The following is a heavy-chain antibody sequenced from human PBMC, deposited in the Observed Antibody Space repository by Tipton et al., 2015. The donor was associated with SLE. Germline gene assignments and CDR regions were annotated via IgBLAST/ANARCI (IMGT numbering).Heavy chain of an antibody. Sequence: TLSLTCAVYDGSFTDHFWRRTWIRQHPGKALEWVGEIDRLGNTKYNPSLNSRVAISIDTSRSQISLKLNSVTAADTATYYCARRREATGLFSKRGWLDPWGQGSLVTVSS. V-gene: IGHV4-34*01. D-gene: IGHD5-12*01. J-gene: IGHJ5*02. CDR1: DGSFTDHF. CDR2: IDRLGNT. CDR3: ARRREATGLFSKRGWLDP.